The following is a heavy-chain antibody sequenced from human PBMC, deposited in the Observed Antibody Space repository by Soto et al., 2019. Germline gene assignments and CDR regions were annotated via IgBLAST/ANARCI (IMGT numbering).Heavy chain of an antibody. D-gene: IGHD1-20*01. CDR3: ARRVTGTPPYYFDY. CDR1: GFTFSSYW. J-gene: IGHJ4*02. V-gene: IGHV3-74*01. CDR2: INSDGSSI. Sequence: PGGSLRLSCAASGFTFSSYWMHWVRQAPGKGLVWVSRINSDGSSINYADSVKGRFTISRDNAKNTLYLQMNSLRAEDTAVYYCARRVTGTPPYYFDYWGQGTLVTVSS.